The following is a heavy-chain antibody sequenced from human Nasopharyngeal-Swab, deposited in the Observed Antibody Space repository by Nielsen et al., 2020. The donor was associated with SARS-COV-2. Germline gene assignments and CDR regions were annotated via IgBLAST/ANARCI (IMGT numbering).Heavy chain of an antibody. CDR1: GGSVSSGSYY. CDR3: ARDLGVGESGVNAI. V-gene: IGHV4-61*01. D-gene: IGHD3-10*01. J-gene: IGHJ3*02. CDR2: IYYSGST. Sequence: SETLSLTCTVSGGSVSSGSYYWNWIRQPPGKGLEWIGYIYYSGSTNYNPSLKSRVTISADMSKNQFSLKLTSVAAADTAKYYCARDLGVGESGVNAIWGQGTMVTVSS.